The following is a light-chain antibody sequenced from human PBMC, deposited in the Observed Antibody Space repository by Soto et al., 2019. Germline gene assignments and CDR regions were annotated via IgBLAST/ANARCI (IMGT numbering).Light chain of an antibody. Sequence: EIVMTQSPATLSVSPGERATLSCRARQSVNSNLAWYQQKPGQAPRLLIYGASTRANGIPARFSGSKSGTEFTITISSLQSEDFAVYYCQQYDDWPLTFGGGTKVEIK. J-gene: IGKJ4*01. CDR3: QQYDDWPLT. V-gene: IGKV3-15*01. CDR2: GAS. CDR1: QSVNSN.